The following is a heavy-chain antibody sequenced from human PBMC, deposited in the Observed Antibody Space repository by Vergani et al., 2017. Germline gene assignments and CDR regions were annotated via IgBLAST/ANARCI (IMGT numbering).Heavy chain of an antibody. D-gene: IGHD2-21*02. J-gene: IGHJ4*02. Sequence: EVQLVQSGAEVKKPGESLKISCKGSGYSFTSYWIGWVRQMPGKGLEWMGIIYPGDSDTRYSPSFQGQVTISADKSISTAYLQWSILKASDTAMYYCARPALAYCGGDCYSGDGFDYWGQGTLVTVSS. V-gene: IGHV5-51*01. CDR3: ARPALAYCGGDCYSGDGFDY. CDR1: GYSFTSYW. CDR2: IYPGDSDT.